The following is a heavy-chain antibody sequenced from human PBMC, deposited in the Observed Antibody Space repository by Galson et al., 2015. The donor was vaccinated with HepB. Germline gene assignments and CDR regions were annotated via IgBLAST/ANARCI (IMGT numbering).Heavy chain of an antibody. CDR1: GGTFSTYS. CDR2: IVPMIGIA. V-gene: IGHV1-69*02. Sequence: SVKVSCKVSGGTFSTYSISWVRQAPGQGFVWMGRIVPMIGIANYAQNFQGRVTITADKSTSTAYMELRSLRSEDTAVYYCARGLDYWGQGSLVTVSS. J-gene: IGHJ4*02. CDR3: ARGLDY.